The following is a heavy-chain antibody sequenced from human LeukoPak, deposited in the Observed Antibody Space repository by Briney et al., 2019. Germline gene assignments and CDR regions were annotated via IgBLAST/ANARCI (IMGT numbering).Heavy chain of an antibody. D-gene: IGHD6-13*01. CDR2: INPNSGGT. CDR1: GYTFTGYY. J-gene: IGHJ3*02. CDR3: ARVWIPAAGPSGAFDI. V-gene: IGHV1-2*02. Sequence: ASVKVSCKASGYTFTGYYMHWVRQAPGQGLEWMGWINPNSGGTNYAQKFQGRVTMTRDTSISTAYMELSRLRSDDTAVYYCARVWIPAAGPSGAFDIWGQGTMVTVSS.